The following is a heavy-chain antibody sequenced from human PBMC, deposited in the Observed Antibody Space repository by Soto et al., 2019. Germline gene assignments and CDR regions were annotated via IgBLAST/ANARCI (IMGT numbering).Heavy chain of an antibody. CDR1: GGSFSGYY. D-gene: IGHD6-13*01. Sequence: QVRLQQWGAGLLKPSETLSLTCAVYGGSFSGYYWSWIRQPPGKGLEWIGEINHSGSTNYNPSLKSRVTISVDTSKNQFSLKLSSVTAADTAVYYCARSPARIAAAGTEYFQHWGQGTLVTVSS. CDR3: ARSPARIAAAGTEYFQH. V-gene: IGHV4-34*01. J-gene: IGHJ1*01. CDR2: INHSGST.